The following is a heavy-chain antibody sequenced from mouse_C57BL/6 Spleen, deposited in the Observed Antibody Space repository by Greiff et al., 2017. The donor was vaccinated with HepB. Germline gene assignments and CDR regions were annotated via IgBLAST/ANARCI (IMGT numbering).Heavy chain of an antibody. Sequence: VQLQQSGPELVKPGASVKISCKASGYSFTGYYMNWVKQSPEKSLEWIGEINPSTGGTTYNQKFKAKATLTVDKSSSTAYMQLKSLTSEDSAVYYCADAPFAYWGQGTLVTVSA. J-gene: IGHJ3*01. CDR1: GYSFTGYY. CDR2: INPSTGGT. V-gene: IGHV1-42*01. CDR3: ADAPFAY.